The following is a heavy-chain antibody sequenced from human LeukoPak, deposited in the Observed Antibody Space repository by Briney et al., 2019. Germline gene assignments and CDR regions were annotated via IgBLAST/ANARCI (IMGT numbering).Heavy chain of an antibody. V-gene: IGHV4-39*07. CDR3: ARDGGGLTAMVTAFDY. Sequence: TSETLSLTCTVSGGSISSSSYYWGWIRQPPGKGLEWIGSIYHSGSTYYNPSLKSRVTISVDTSKNQFSLKLSSVTAADTAVYYCARDGGGLTAMVTAFDYWGQGTLVTVSS. CDR2: IYHSGST. D-gene: IGHD5-18*01. J-gene: IGHJ4*02. CDR1: GGSISSSSYY.